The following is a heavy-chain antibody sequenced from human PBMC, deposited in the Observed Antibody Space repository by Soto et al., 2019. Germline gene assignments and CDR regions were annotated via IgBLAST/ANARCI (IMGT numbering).Heavy chain of an antibody. V-gene: IGHV3-23*01. D-gene: IGHD3-22*01. Sequence: ELPLLESGGGLVQPGGSLRLSCAASGFTFSSYAMSWVRQAPGKGLEWVSAIRGSGGSTYYADSVKGRFTISRDNSTKTLYLQIRRVRAEDTAVYYCATDIWITMIGDFDYWGQGTLVTVSS. CDR1: GFTFSSYA. CDR3: ATDIWITMIGDFDY. CDR2: IRGSGGST. J-gene: IGHJ4*02.